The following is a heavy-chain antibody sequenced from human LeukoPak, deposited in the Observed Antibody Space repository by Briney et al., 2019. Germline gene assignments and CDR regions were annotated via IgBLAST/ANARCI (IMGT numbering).Heavy chain of an antibody. CDR1: GGSISSGGYY. Sequence: PSETLSLTCTVSGGSISSGGYYWSWIRQHPGKGLEWIGYIYYSGSTYYNPSLKSRVTISVDTSKNQFSLKLSSVTAADTAVYYCAMRTHDYGEGWFDPWGQGTLVTVSS. V-gene: IGHV4-31*03. CDR3: AMRTHDYGEGWFDP. J-gene: IGHJ5*02. CDR2: IYYSGST. D-gene: IGHD4-17*01.